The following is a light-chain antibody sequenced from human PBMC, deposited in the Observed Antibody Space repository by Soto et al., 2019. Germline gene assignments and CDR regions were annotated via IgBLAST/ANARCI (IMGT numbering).Light chain of an antibody. CDR1: QSVSSN. CDR3: QQYNNWPRT. CDR2: GAS. J-gene: IGKJ1*01. V-gene: IGKV3-15*01. Sequence: EIVMTQSPATLSVSPGERATLSCRASQSVSSNLAWYQQKSGQAPRLLIYGASTRATGIPARFSGSGSGTELTLTISDLQSEDFAVYYCQQYNNWPRTFGQGTKVEIK.